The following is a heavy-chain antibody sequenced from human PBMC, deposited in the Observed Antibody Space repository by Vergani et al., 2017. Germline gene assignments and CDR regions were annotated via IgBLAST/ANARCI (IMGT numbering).Heavy chain of an antibody. V-gene: IGHV5-51*03. Sequence: EVQLVPSGAEVKTPGASLTISCKGSGYSFTSYWIGWVRQMPGKGLEWMGIIYPGDSDTRYSPSFQGQVTISADKSISTAYLQWSSLKASDTAMYYCARGTAYYYYYMDVWGKGTTVTVSS. J-gene: IGHJ6*03. CDR3: ARGTAYYYYYMDV. CDR2: IYPGDSDT. CDR1: GYSFTSYW.